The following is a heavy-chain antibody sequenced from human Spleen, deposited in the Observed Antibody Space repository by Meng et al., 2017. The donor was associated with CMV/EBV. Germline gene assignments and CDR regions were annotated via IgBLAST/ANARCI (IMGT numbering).Heavy chain of an antibody. Sequence: GSLRLSCTVSGYSISRGYYWGWIRQPPGKGLEWIGSIYHSGSTYYNPSLKSRVTISVDTSKNQFSLKLSSVTAADTAVYYCARESSSPYYYYGMDVWGQGTTVTVSS. D-gene: IGHD6-6*01. CDR3: ARESSSPYYYYGMDV. CDR1: GYSISRGYY. V-gene: IGHV4-38-2*02. J-gene: IGHJ6*02. CDR2: IYHSGST.